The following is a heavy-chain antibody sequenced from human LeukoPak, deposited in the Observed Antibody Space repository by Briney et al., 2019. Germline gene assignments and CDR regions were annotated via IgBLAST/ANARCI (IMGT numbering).Heavy chain of an antibody. D-gene: IGHD3-22*01. V-gene: IGHV4-31*03. CDR2: IYYNGST. Sequence: PSETLSLTCTVSGGSISSGGYYWSWIRQHPGKGLEWIGYIYYNGSTYYNPSLKSRVTISVDTSKNQFSLKLSSVTAADTAVYYCARVPAYYDSSGMDVWGQGTTVTVSS. CDR1: GGSISSGGYY. CDR3: ARVPAYYDSSGMDV. J-gene: IGHJ6*02.